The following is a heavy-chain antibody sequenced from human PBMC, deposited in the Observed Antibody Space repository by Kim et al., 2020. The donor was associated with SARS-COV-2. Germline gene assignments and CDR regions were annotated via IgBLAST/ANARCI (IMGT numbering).Heavy chain of an antibody. V-gene: IGHV3-7*01. CDR3: ARDPPRKYSSSWPLYYYYSMDV. D-gene: IGHD6-13*01. CDR1: GFTSSTFL. Sequence: GGSLRLSCAASGFTSSTFLMTWVRQAPGKGLEWVGNINQDGTQKYYVDSVKGRFTISRDNAKNSVYLQMNSLRVEDTAMYYCARDPPRKYSSSWPLYYYYSMDVWGQGTTVTVSS. CDR2: INQDGTQK. J-gene: IGHJ6*02.